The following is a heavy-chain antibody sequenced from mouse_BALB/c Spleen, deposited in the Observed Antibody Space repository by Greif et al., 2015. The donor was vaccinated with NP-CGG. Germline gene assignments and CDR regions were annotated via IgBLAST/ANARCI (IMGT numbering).Heavy chain of an antibody. CDR2: IDPENGNT. CDR1: GFNIKDYY. D-gene: IGHD2-14*01. J-gene: IGHJ3*01. CDR3: ARGGYRYDGGPWFAY. V-gene: IGHV14-1*02. Sequence: DVKLVESGAELVRPGALVKLSCKASGFNIKDYYMHWVKQRPEQGLEWIGWIDPENGNTIYDPKFQGKASITADTSSNTAYLQLSSLTSEDTAVYYCARGGYRYDGGPWFAYWGQGTLVTVSA.